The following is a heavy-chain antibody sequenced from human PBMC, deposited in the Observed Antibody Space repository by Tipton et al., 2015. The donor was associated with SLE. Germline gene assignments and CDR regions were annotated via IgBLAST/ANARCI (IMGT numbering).Heavy chain of an antibody. CDR2: IRSKAYGGTT. CDR1: GFTFGDYA. V-gene: IGHV3-49*03. D-gene: IGHD6-13*01. Sequence: SLRLSCTASGFTFGDYAMSWFRQAPGKGLERGGFIRSKAYGGTTEYAASVKGRFTISRDDSKSIAYLQMNSLKTEDTAVYYCTRAAAGAGAAFDIWGQGTMVTVSS. J-gene: IGHJ3*02. CDR3: TRAAAGAGAAFDI.